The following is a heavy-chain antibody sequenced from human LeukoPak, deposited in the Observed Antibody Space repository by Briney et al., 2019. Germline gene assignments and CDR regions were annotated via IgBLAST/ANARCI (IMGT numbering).Heavy chain of an antibody. V-gene: IGHV3-21*01. Sequence: GGSLRLSCAASGLTFSSYSMNWVRQAPGKGLEWVSSISSSSNYIYYADSVKGRFTISRDNAKNSLYLQMNSLRAEDTAVYYCARVPHALVRGVIITEFYFDYWGQGTLVTVSS. D-gene: IGHD3-10*01. CDR1: GLTFSSYS. CDR3: ARVPHALVRGVIITEFYFDY. J-gene: IGHJ4*02. CDR2: ISSSSNYI.